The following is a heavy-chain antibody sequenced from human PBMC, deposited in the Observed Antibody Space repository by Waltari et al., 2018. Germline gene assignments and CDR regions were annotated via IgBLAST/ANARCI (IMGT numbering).Heavy chain of an antibody. D-gene: IGHD2-2*01. CDR3: ARSEVPAASFDY. CDR1: GGSFSGYY. Sequence: QVPLQQWGAGLLKPSETLSLTCAVYGGSFSGYYWSWIRQPPGKGLEWIGEINHSGSTNYDHSLKSRVTTSVDTANNQFSLKLSSVTAADTAVYYCARSEVPAASFDYWGQGTLVTVSS. J-gene: IGHJ4*02. V-gene: IGHV4-34*01. CDR2: INHSGST.